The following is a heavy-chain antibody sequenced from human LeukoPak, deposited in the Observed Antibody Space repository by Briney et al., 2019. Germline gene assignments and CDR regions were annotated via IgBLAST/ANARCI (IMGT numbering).Heavy chain of an antibody. CDR3: ANSGSWDSGWYVY. Sequence: GGSLRLSCAASGFTFSSYGMHWVRQAPGKGLEWVAVISYDGSNKYYADSVKGRFTISRDNSKNTLYLQMNSLRAEDTAVYYCANSGSWDSGWYVYWGQGTLVTVSS. CDR2: ISYDGSNK. CDR1: GFTFSSYG. J-gene: IGHJ4*02. V-gene: IGHV3-30*18. D-gene: IGHD6-19*01.